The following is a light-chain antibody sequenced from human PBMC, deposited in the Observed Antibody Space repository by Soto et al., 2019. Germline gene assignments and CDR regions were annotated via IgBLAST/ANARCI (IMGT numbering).Light chain of an antibody. Sequence: DIRMTQSPSSLSASVGDRVTITCRASASISNYLNWYQQTPGKAPNLLIYAASSLQSGVPSRFSGSGSGTDFTLTISSLQPEDFVTYYCQQTYSTPITFGQGTRLENK. V-gene: IGKV1-39*01. CDR1: ASISNY. CDR2: AAS. J-gene: IGKJ5*01. CDR3: QQTYSTPIT.